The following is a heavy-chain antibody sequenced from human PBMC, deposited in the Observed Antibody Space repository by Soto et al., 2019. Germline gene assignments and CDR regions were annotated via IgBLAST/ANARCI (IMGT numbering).Heavy chain of an antibody. Sequence: GGSLRLSYAASGFSFRNYAMTWVRQAPGTVLECVSALSGSGPMRHYADSVRGRFILSRDNAKNTLFLQMDKLRVEDSAVYYCAKEAEENENVPIPGDNWGQGTPVTVSS. J-gene: IGHJ4*02. CDR1: GFSFRNYA. CDR3: AKEAEENENVPIPGDN. CDR2: LSGSGPMR. D-gene: IGHD1-1*01. V-gene: IGHV3-23*01.